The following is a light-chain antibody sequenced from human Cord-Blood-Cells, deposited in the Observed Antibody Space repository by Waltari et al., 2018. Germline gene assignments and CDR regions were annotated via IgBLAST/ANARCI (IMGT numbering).Light chain of an antibody. V-gene: IGKV2-28*01. CDR1: QSLLHSNGYNY. Sequence: DIVMTQSPLSLPVTPGEPASISCRSSQSLLHSNGYNYLDWYLQKPGQSPHLLIYLGSNRASGVPDRFSGSGSGTDFTLKISRGEAEDVGVYYCMQALQTPYTFGQGTKLEIK. CDR3: MQALQTPYT. J-gene: IGKJ2*01. CDR2: LGS.